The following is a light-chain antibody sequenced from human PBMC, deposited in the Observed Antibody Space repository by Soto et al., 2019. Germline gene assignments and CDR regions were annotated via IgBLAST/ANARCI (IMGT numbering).Light chain of an antibody. CDR3: QSYYSSMSGAV. V-gene: IGLV1-40*01. Sequence: QSVLTQPPSVSGAPGQRVTISCTGSSSNIGAGYDVHWYQQLPGTAPKLLIYGNSNRPSWVPDRFSGAKYCTSASLAITGLQDEEEEAYYGQSYYSSMSGAVFGGGTKLTVL. J-gene: IGLJ2*01. CDR1: SSNIGAGYD. CDR2: GNS.